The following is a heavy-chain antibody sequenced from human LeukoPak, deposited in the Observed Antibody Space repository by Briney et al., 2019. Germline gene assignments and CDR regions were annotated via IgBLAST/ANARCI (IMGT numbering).Heavy chain of an antibody. CDR3: ARDICGGDRYTYFDY. J-gene: IGHJ4*02. CDR1: GYTFTGYY. V-gene: IGHV1-2*02. CDR2: INPNSGGT. Sequence: ASVKVSCKASGYTFTGYYMHWVRQAPGQGLEWMGWINPNSGGTNYAQKFQGRVTMTRDTSISTAYMELSRLRSDDTAVYYCARDICGGDRYTYFDYWGQGTLVTVSS. D-gene: IGHD2-21*02.